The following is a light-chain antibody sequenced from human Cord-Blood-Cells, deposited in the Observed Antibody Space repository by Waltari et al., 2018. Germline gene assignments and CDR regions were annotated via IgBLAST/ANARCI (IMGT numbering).Light chain of an antibody. Sequence: QSALTQPRPVSGSPGQSVTNSCPGTSSDVGGYNYVSWYQTHPGKAPNLMIYDVIKRPSGFPVRFSGSKSCNAASLTITGLQAEDEADYYCCSYAGSYTYVFGSGTKVTVL. CDR2: DVI. J-gene: IGLJ1*01. CDR1: SSDVGGYNY. CDR3: CSYAGSYTYV. V-gene: IGLV2-11*01.